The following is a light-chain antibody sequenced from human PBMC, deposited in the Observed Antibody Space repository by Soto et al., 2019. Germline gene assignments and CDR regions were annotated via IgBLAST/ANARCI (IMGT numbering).Light chain of an antibody. CDR2: DND. CDR3: GTWDSSRRGPYV. CDR1: SSTIGKYY. Sequence: QSVLTQPPSVSAAPGQTVTISCSGTSSTIGKYYVSWFQQVPGTAPKLLIYDNDKRPLGIPDRFSGSKSGTSATLGITGLQTGDEADYYCGTWDSSRRGPYVFGRGTKLTVL. V-gene: IGLV1-51*01. J-gene: IGLJ1*01.